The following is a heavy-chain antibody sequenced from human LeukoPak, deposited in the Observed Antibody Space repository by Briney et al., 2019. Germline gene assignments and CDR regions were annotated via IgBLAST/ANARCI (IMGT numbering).Heavy chain of an antibody. V-gene: IGHV3-9*01. CDR2: ISWNSGSI. Sequence: GGSLRLSCAASGFTFDDYAMHWVRQAPGKGLEWVSGISWNSGSIGYADSVKGRFTISRDNAKNSLYLQMNSLRAEDTALYYCAKDYYPAAAGITIDYWGQGTLVTVSS. CDR1: GFTFDDYA. D-gene: IGHD6-13*01. J-gene: IGHJ4*02. CDR3: AKDYYPAAAGITIDY.